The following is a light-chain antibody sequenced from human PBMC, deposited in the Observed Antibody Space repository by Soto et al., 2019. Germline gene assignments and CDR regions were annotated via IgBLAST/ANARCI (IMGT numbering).Light chain of an antibody. V-gene: IGKV3-11*01. Sequence: EIVLTQSPATLSLSPGERATLSCRASQSFSSYLAWYQQKPGQAPRLLIYDASNRATGIPARFSGSGSGTDFTLTISSLEPEDFAVYYCQQRGATFGQGTTVEIK. CDR3: QQRGAT. CDR2: DAS. CDR1: QSFSSY. J-gene: IGKJ1*01.